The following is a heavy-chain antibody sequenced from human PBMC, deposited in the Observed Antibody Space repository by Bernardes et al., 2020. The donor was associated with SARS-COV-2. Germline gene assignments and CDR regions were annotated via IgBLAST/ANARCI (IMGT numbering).Heavy chain of an antibody. J-gene: IGHJ1*01. Sequence: ASVKVSCRTSGYTFTDYYIHWVRQAPGQGLEWMGWVYPPSGRTEYAQKFKGRVTLTRDTPIDKAYLEVSRPNFDETAVKYYGAETYSQSHDLGIECKGRMSTYYSATPYAPQFQ. CDR3: GAETYSQSHDLGIECKGRMSTYYSATPYAPQFQ. V-gene: IGHV1-2*02. D-gene: IGHD3-10*01. CDR2: VYPPSGRT. CDR1: GYTFTDYY.